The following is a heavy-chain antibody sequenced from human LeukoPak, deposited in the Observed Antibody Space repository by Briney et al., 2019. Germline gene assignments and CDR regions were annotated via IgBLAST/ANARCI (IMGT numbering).Heavy chain of an antibody. J-gene: IGHJ4*01. D-gene: IGHD4-17*01. CDR1: GGSISSYY. CDR2: IYYSGST. V-gene: IGHV4-59*01. CDR3: ARLQATVTIHAYFDY. Sequence: SETLSLTCTVSGGSISSYYWSWIRQPPGKGLEWIGYIYYSGSTNYNPSLESRVAISVDTSKNQFSLKLDSVTAADTAVYYCARLQATVTIHAYFDYWGQGALVTVSS.